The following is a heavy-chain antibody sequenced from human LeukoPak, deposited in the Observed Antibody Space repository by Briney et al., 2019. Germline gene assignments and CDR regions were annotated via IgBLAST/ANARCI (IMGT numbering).Heavy chain of an antibody. J-gene: IGHJ6*02. CDR2: IWSDGSTK. D-gene: IGHD6-13*01. CDR1: GFTFSSYG. CDR3: ARGQPPSYYDMDV. V-gene: IGHV3-33*01. Sequence: GRSLRLSCAASGFTFSSYGMHWVRQAPGKRLEWVAVIWSDGSTKYYADAVKGRFTISRDNSKNTLYLKLNRLRAEDTAVYYCARGQPPSYYDMDVWGQGTTVTVSS.